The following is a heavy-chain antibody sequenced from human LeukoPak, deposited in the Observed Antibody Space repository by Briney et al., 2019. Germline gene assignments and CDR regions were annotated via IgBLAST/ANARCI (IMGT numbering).Heavy chain of an antibody. CDR2: IYSGFST. CDR1: GFTVSSNY. J-gene: IGHJ4*02. V-gene: IGHV3-66*01. Sequence: PGGSLRLSCAASGFTVSSNYMSWVRQAPGKGLEWVSVIYSGFSTYYADSVKDRFTISRDNSKNTLYLHMNSLRVEDTAVYYCARGLRYFDWSPGYWGQGTLVTVSS. D-gene: IGHD3-9*01. CDR3: ARGLRYFDWSPGY.